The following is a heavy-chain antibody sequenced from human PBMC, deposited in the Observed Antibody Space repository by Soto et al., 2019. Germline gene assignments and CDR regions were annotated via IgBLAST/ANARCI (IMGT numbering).Heavy chain of an antibody. CDR2: IIPIFGTA. J-gene: IGHJ6*02. CDR3: ARALTHYGDYGSGGMDV. Sequence: QVQLVQSGAEVKKPGSSVKVSCKASGGTFSSYAISWVRQAPGQGLEWMGGIIPIFGTANYAQKFQGRVTITADESTRTAYMELSSLRSEDTAVYYCARALTHYGDYGSGGMDVWGQGTTVTVSS. CDR1: GGTFSSYA. D-gene: IGHD4-17*01. V-gene: IGHV1-69*01.